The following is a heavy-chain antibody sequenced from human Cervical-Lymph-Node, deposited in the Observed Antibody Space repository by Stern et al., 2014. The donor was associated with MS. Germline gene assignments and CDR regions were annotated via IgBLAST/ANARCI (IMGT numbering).Heavy chain of an antibody. CDR1: GFSLTNNKIG. V-gene: IGHV2-26*01. CDR3: ARGPGETYLSSYYFDY. Sequence: ESGPVLVKPTETLTLTCAVSGFSLTNNKIGVSWIRQPPGKALEWLAHIFSNDAKAYNTSLKSRLIIPKDTPKSQVVLTMTDMDPVDTGTYYCARGPGETYLSSYYFDYWGQGSLVTVSS. J-gene: IGHJ4*02. D-gene: IGHD2-21*01. CDR2: IFSNDAK.